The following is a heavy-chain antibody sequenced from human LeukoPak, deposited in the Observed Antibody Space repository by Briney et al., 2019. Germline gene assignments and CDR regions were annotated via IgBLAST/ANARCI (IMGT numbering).Heavy chain of an antibody. J-gene: IGHJ4*02. D-gene: IGHD5-18*01. V-gene: IGHV4-30-4*01. CDR3: AREFKDTAMVAYYFDY. CDR1: GGSISGSDYY. Sequence: SETLSLTCTVSGGSISGSDYYWRWIRQPPGKGLEWIGYVYHSGLTYYNPSLKSRLAISVDTSKNQFSLNLNSVTAADTAVYYCAREFKDTAMVAYYFDYWGQGTLVTVSS. CDR2: VYHSGLT.